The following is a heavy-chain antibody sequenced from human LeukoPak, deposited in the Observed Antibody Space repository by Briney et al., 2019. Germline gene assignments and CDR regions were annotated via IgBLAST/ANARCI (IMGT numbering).Heavy chain of an antibody. V-gene: IGHV4-34*01. CDR3: ARGVDYYGV. D-gene: IGHD3-10*01. CDR1: GGSFSGYY. J-gene: IGHJ4*02. Sequence: PSETLSLTCAVYGGSFSGYYWSWIRQPPGMGLEWIGEINHSGGTNYNPSLKSRVTISVDTSKKQFSLKLSSVTAADTAVYYCARGVDYYGVWGQGTLVTVSS. CDR2: INHSGGT.